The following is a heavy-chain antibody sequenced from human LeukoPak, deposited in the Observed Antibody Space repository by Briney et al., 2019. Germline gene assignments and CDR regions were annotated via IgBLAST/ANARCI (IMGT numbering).Heavy chain of an antibody. J-gene: IGHJ4*02. CDR3: AKYYYDTSGYYPFDY. V-gene: IGHV3-7*01. CDR1: GFTFRNYW. CDR2: MNQDGSEK. Sequence: GGSLRLSCAASGFTFRNYWMSWARQAPGKGLEWVANMNQDGSEKYYVDSVKGRFTISRDNAKSSLYLQLNSLRAEDTAVYYCAKYYYDTSGYYPFDYWDQGNLVTVSS. D-gene: IGHD3-22*01.